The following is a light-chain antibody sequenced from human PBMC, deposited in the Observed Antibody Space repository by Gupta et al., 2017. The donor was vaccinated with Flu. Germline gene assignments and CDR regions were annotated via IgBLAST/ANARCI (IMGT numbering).Light chain of an antibody. J-gene: IGKJ1*01. Sequence: DVVMTQSSLSLPVTLGQPTSISCRSSQSLVYSDGNTALHWFQQRPGQSPRRLIYLVSHRDSGVPDRFSGSGSGTEFTLKISRVEAEDVGIYFCMQGAHWPWAFGQGTKVEIK. CDR1: QSLVYSDGNTA. V-gene: IGKV2-30*01. CDR3: MQGAHWPWA. CDR2: LVS.